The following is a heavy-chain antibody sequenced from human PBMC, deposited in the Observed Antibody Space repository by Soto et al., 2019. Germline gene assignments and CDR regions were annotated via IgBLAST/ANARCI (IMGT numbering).Heavy chain of an antibody. V-gene: IGHV4-34*01. Sequence: SETLSLTCAVYCGSFSGYYWSWIRQPPGKGLEWIGEISHSGSTNYNPSLKSRVTISVDTSKNQFSLKLSSVTAADTAVYYCARERPDGARLDPWGQGTLVTVSS. CDR3: ARERPDGARLDP. J-gene: IGHJ5*02. CDR2: ISHSGST. CDR1: CGSFSGYY. D-gene: IGHD6-6*01.